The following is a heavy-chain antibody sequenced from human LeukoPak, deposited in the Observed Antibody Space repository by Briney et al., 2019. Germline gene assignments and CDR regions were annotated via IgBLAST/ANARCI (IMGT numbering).Heavy chain of an antibody. CDR1: GFTFSGSA. D-gene: IGHD6-13*01. Sequence: GGSLRLSRAASGFTFSGSAIHWVRQASGKGLEWLGRIRSKANSYATAYGASVEGRFTISRDDSKNTAYLQMNSLITEDTAVYFCTALGIAAAGMDYWGQGTLVTVSS. CDR2: IRSKANSYAT. V-gene: IGHV3-73*01. J-gene: IGHJ4*02. CDR3: TALGIAAAGMDY.